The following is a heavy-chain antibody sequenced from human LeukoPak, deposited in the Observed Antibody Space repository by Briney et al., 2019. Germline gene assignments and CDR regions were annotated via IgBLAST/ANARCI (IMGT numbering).Heavy chain of an antibody. CDR1: GYSISSGYY. CDR2: IFHSGSA. D-gene: IGHD6-19*01. Sequence: PSETLSLTCAVSGYSISSGYYWGWIRQPPGKGLEWIGNIFHSGSAYHNPSLKSRVTISVDTSKNQFPLKLKSVTAADTAMYYCVRRNSGWYYFDYWGQGTLVTVSS. J-gene: IGHJ4*02. CDR3: VRRNSGWYYFDY. V-gene: IGHV4-38-2*01.